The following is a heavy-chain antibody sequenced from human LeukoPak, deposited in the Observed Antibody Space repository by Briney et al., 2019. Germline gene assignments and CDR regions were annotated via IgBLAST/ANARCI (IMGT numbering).Heavy chain of an antibody. D-gene: IGHD4-17*01. V-gene: IGHV4-34*01. Sequence: PSETLSLTCDVSGVSFSTYYWSWIRQSPEKGLEWIGEVNHSGYTNYNPSLKGRVTISVDPSKNQFSLKLSSVTAADTAVYYCAGQLYGSDYWGQGTLVTVSS. CDR1: GVSFSTYY. J-gene: IGHJ4*02. CDR2: VNHSGYT. CDR3: AGQLYGSDY.